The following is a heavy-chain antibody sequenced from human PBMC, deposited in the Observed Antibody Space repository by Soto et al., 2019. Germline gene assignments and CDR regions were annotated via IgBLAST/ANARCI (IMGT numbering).Heavy chain of an antibody. D-gene: IGHD3-9*01. CDR3: ARVVLTITRGAFDA. Sequence: QVQLQESGPGLVKPSGTLSLTCAVSGGSISSSHWWTWVRQSPGKGLEYIGEIFHSGTSNSNPSLKSRVTLSVYKSKNHFSLTLTSVTAADTAVYYCARVVLTITRGAFDAWGHGTLVIVSS. CDR2: IFHSGTS. V-gene: IGHV4-4*02. CDR1: GGSISSSHW. J-gene: IGHJ3*01.